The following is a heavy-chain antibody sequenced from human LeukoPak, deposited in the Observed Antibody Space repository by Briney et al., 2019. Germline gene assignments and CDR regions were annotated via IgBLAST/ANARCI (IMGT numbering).Heavy chain of an antibody. CDR1: GFTFSGSA. CDR3: AKDPEQQLVEYNWFDP. D-gene: IGHD6-13*01. V-gene: IGHV3-73*01. CDR2: IRSKANSYAT. J-gene: IGHJ5*02. Sequence: GGSLKLSCAASGFTFSGSAMHWVRQASGKGLEWVGRIRSKANSYATAYAASVKGRFTISRDDSKNTAYLQMNSLRAEDTAVYYCAKDPEQQLVEYNWFDPWGQGTLVTVSS.